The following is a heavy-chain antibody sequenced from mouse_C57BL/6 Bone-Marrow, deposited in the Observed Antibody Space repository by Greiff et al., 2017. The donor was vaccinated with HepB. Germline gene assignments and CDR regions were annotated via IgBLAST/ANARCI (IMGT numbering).Heavy chain of an antibody. J-gene: IGHJ3*01. Sequence: EVKLMESGAELVRPGASVKLSCTASGFNIKDDYMHWVKQRPEQGLEWIGWIDPENGDTEYASKFQGKATITADTSSNTAYLQLSSLTSEDTAVYYCTTTTVVAPPSWGQGTLVTVSA. D-gene: IGHD1-1*01. CDR3: TTTTVVAPPS. CDR2: IDPENGDT. V-gene: IGHV14-4*01. CDR1: GFNIKDDY.